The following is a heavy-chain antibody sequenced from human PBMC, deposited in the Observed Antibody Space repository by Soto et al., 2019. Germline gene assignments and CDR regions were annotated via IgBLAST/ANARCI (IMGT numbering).Heavy chain of an antibody. CDR2: IIPIFGTA. J-gene: IGHJ4*02. D-gene: IGHD3-22*01. CDR3: ARGGTYYDDSSGYPFDY. V-gene: IGHV1-69*01. CDR1: GGTFSSYA. Sequence: QVQLVQSGAEVKKPGSSVKVSCKASGGTFSSYAISWVRQAPGQGLEWMGGIIPIFGTANYAQKFQGRVTITADESTSTAYMELSSLRSEDTAVYYCARGGTYYDDSSGYPFDYWGQGNLVTVSS.